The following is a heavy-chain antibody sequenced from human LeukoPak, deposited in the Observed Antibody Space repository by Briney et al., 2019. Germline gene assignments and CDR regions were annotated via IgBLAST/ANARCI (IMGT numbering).Heavy chain of an antibody. Sequence: SETLSLTCTVSGGSISSSSYYWGWIRQPPGKGLEWIGSIYYSGSTYYNPSLKSRVTISVDTSKNQFSLKLSSVTAADTAVYYCARDPQLWRRGKFDYWGQGTLVTVSS. CDR1: GGSISSSSYY. D-gene: IGHD5-18*01. CDR3: ARDPQLWRRGKFDY. V-gene: IGHV4-39*07. J-gene: IGHJ4*02. CDR2: IYYSGST.